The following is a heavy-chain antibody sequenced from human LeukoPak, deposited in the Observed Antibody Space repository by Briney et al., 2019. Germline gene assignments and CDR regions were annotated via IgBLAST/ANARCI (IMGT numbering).Heavy chain of an antibody. CDR2: ITSIGVNT. V-gene: IGHV3-23*01. CDR1: GFTFSPSA. J-gene: IGHJ4*02. Sequence: GGSLRLSCAASGFTFSPSAISWVRQAPGKGLEWFSTITSIGVNTYYADSVKGRFTISRDNSKNTLYLQMNSLRAEDTALYYCAKDAKVLDYFDYWGQGALVTVSS. CDR3: AKDAKVLDYFDY.